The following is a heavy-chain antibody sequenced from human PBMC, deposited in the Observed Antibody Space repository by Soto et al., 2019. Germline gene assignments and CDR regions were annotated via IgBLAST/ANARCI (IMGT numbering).Heavy chain of an antibody. Sequence: PSETLSLTCAVSGYSISSSNWWGWIRQPPGKGLEWIGYIYYSGSTYYNPSLKSRVAISVDTSKNQFSLKLTSVTAADTAVYYRARQPSPWGQGTLVTVSS. CDR3: ARQPSP. CDR2: IYYSGST. J-gene: IGHJ5*02. V-gene: IGHV4-28*01. CDR1: GYSISSSNW.